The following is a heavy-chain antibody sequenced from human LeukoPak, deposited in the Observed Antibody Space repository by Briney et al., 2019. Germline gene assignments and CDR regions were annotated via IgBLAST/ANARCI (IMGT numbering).Heavy chain of an antibody. CDR2: IYYSGST. CDR1: GGSISSYY. J-gene: IGHJ5*02. Sequence: SETLSLTCTVSGGSISSYYWSWIRQPPGKGLEWIGYIYYSGSTNYKPSLKSRVTISVDTSKNQFSLKLSSVTAADTAVYYCARSMYYYGSGIDPWGQGTLVTVSS. D-gene: IGHD3-10*01. V-gene: IGHV4-59*01. CDR3: ARSMYYYGSGIDP.